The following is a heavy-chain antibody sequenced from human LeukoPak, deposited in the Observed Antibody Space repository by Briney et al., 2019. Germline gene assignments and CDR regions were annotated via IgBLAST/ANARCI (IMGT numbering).Heavy chain of an antibody. CDR2: INHSGST. CDR3: ARRLRIFGVVISYYFDY. D-gene: IGHD3-3*01. V-gene: IGHV4-34*01. Sequence: SETLSLTCAVYGGSFSGYYWSWIRQPPGKGLEWIGEINHSGSTNYNPSLKSRVTISVDTSKNQFSLKLSSVTAADTAVYYCARRLRIFGVVISYYFDYWGQGTLVTVSS. CDR1: GGSFSGYY. J-gene: IGHJ4*02.